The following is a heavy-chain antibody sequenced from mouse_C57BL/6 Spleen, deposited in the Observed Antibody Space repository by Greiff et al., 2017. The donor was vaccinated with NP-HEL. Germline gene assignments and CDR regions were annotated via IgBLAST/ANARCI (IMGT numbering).Heavy chain of an antibody. V-gene: IGHV1-26*01. CDR2: INPNNGGT. J-gene: IGHJ1*03. CDR1: GYTFTDYY. Sequence: EVKLQQSGPELVKPGASVKISCKASGYTFTDYYMNWVKQSHGKSLEWIGDINPNNGGTSYNQKFKGKATLTVDKSSSTAYMELRSLTSEDSAVYYCARSQGAGFDVWGTGTTVTVSS. CDR3: ARSQGAGFDV. D-gene: IGHD3-2*02.